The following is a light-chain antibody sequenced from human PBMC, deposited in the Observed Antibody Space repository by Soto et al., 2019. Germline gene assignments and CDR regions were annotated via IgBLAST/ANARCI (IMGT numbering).Light chain of an antibody. Sequence: DIQMTQSPSSLSASVGDRVTITCRASQGISNYLAWYQQKPGKVPKLLIYAASTLQSGVPSRFSGCGSVTDFTLTISSLQSEYVATYYCQKYNSAPCTFGQGTKLEIK. CDR1: QGISNY. CDR3: QKYNSAPCT. V-gene: IGKV1-27*01. CDR2: AAS. J-gene: IGKJ2*02.